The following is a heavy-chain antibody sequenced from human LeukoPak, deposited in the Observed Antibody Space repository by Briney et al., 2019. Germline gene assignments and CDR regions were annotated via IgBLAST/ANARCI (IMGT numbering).Heavy chain of an antibody. J-gene: IGHJ5*02. CDR3: ARDRKGNYGGNSLKHNWFDP. CDR2: IYYSGST. CDR1: GGSISSYY. V-gene: IGHV4-59*12. D-gene: IGHD4-23*01. Sequence: SETLSLTCTVSGGSISSYYWSWIRQPPGKGLEWIGYIYYSGSTYYNPSLKSRVTISVDTSKNQFSLKLSSVTAADTAVYYCARDRKGNYGGNSLKHNWFDPWGQGTLVTVSS.